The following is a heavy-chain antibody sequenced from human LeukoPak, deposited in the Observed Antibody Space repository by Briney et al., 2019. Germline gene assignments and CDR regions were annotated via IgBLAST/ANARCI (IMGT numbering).Heavy chain of an antibody. Sequence: PSETLSLTCTVSGGSISSYYWSWIRQPPGKGLEWIGYIYYSGSTNYNPSLKSRVTISVDTSKNQFSLKLSSVTAADTAEYYCARTNCGGDCRIDYWGQGTLVTVSS. V-gene: IGHV4-59*01. CDR2: IYYSGST. CDR1: GGSISSYY. CDR3: ARTNCGGDCRIDY. D-gene: IGHD2-21*02. J-gene: IGHJ4*02.